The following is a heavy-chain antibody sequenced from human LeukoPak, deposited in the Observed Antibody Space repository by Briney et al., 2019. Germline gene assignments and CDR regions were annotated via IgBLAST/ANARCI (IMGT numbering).Heavy chain of an antibody. CDR3: ARVAVVVTTYESENFDY. CDR1: GYTFTIYA. D-gene: IGHD4-23*01. CDR2: INAGNGNT. V-gene: IGHV1-3*01. Sequence: WASVKVSCKASGYTFTIYAMHWVRQAPGQRLEWMGWINAGNGNTKYSQKFQGRVTITRDTSASTAYMELSSLRSEDTAVYYCARVAVVVTTYESENFDYWGQGTLVTASS. J-gene: IGHJ4*02.